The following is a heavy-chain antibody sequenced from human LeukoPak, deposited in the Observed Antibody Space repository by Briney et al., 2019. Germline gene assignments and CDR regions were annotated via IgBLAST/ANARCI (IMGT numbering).Heavy chain of an antibody. CDR1: GYTFTSYG. CDR3: AREGRITMVRGVIDY. D-gene: IGHD3-10*01. V-gene: IGHV1-18*04. J-gene: IGHJ4*02. CDR2: ISAYNGNT. Sequence: GASVKVSCKASGYTFTSYGISWVRQAPGQGLEWMGWISAYNGNTNYAQKLQGRVTMTTDTSTSTAYMELRSLRSDDTAVYYRAREGRITMVRGVIDYWGQGTLVTVSS.